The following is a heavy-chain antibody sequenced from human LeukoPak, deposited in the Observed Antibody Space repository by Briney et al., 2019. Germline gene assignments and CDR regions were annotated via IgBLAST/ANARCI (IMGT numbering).Heavy chain of an antibody. CDR3: ASQPAVIDLDL. Sequence: PGGSLRLSCAASGFSFSSHWMTWVRQAPGKGLEWVAHIKPDGSKTTYVESVKGRFTISRDNAKNSLFLQMISLRFEDTAVYCCASQPAVIDLDLWGQGILVTVSS. CDR2: IKPDGSKT. CDR1: GFSFSSHW. V-gene: IGHV3-7*01. D-gene: IGHD2-21*01. J-gene: IGHJ4*02.